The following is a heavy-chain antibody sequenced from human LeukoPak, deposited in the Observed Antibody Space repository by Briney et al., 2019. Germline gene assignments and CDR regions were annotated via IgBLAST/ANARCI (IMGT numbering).Heavy chain of an antibody. CDR2: INPNSGGT. J-gene: IGHJ1*01. V-gene: IGHV1-2*02. D-gene: IGHD6-19*01. CDR3: AKDRGIAVAPTQH. Sequence: ASVKVSCKASGYTFIDYYMHWVRQAPGQGLEWMGSINPNSGGTNYAQEFQGRVTMTRDTSISTAYMELSRLRSDDTAVYYCAKDRGIAVAPTQHWGQGTLVTVSS. CDR1: GYTFIDYY.